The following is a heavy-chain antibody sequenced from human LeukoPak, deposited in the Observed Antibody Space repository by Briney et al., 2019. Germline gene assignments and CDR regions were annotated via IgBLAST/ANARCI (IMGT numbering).Heavy chain of an antibody. Sequence: ASVKVSCKASGYTFTKYYIHWVRQAPGQGLEWMGRVNPSGGSTTYAQKFQGRVTTTRDTSMSTLYMELSSLRSEDTAVYYCARDATLNSFDFWGQGTLVTVSS. V-gene: IGHV1-46*01. CDR3: ARDATLNSFDF. CDR1: GYTFTKYY. D-gene: IGHD2-15*01. CDR2: VNPSGGST. J-gene: IGHJ4*02.